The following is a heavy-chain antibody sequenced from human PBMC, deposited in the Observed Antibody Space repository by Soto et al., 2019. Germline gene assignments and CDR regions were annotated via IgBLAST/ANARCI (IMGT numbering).Heavy chain of an antibody. Sequence: GGSLRLSCAASGFTVSSNYMSWVRQAPGKGLEWVSVIYSGGSTYYADSVKGRFTISRDNSKNTLYLQMNSLRAEDTAVYYCASCTHNWNRGMEAAYYYFDYWGQGTLVTVSS. V-gene: IGHV3-66*01. CDR1: GFTVSSNY. J-gene: IGHJ4*02. CDR2: IYSGGST. CDR3: ASCTHNWNRGMEAAYYYFDY. D-gene: IGHD1-20*01.